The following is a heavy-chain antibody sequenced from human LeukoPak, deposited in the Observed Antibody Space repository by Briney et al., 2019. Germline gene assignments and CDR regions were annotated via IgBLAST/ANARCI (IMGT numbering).Heavy chain of an antibody. V-gene: IGHV4-39*02. J-gene: IGHJ4*02. CDR2: IYYSGST. D-gene: IGHD2-8*01. Sequence: SETLSLTCTVSGGSISSSSCHWGWIRQPPGKGLEWNGSIYYSGSTYYNPSLKSRVTISVDTSKNHFYLKVRSVTATDTAVYYCATYLSANGYFDYWGQGTLVTVSS. CDR1: GGSISSSSCH. CDR3: ATYLSANGYFDY.